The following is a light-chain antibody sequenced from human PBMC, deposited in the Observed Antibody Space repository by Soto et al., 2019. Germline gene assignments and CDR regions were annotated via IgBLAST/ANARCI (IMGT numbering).Light chain of an antibody. CDR3: QQYNNWPPNLT. J-gene: IGKJ4*01. CDR2: GAS. Sequence: EIVMTQSPATLAVSPGERATLSCRASQSVSTNLAWSQQKPGQAPRLRVYGASARATGIPGRFSGSGSGTEFTLTISSLQSEDFAVYYCQQYNNWPPNLTFGGGTKVEIK. CDR1: QSVSTN. V-gene: IGKV3-15*01.